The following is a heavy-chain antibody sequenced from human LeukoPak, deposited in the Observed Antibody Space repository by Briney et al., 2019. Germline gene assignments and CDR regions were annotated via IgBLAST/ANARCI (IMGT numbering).Heavy chain of an antibody. CDR1: GFTFRNAW. CDR3: STALYYYESTGYSDV. V-gene: IGHV3-15*01. D-gene: IGHD3-22*01. J-gene: IGHJ6*02. CDR2: IKSTPDGGTT. Sequence: GGSLRLSCTASGFTFRNAWMSWVRQAPGKGLEWVGRIKSTPDGGTTDYAAPVKVRFTLSRDDSKSTLYLQMNSLRTEGTAVYYCSTALYYYESTGYSDVWGQGTTVTVSS.